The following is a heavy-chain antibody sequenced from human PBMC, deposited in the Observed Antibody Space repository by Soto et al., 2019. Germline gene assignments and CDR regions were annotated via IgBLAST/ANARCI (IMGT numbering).Heavy chain of an antibody. CDR2: IYPGDSDS. Sequence: GDSLKISCEGSGYTFTTYWVAWVRQMPGKGLEWVGSIYPGDSDSRYNPSVQGQVTISADRSISTAYLQWNSLKASDTAMYFCARHKGYCSSTSCYGMDVWGQGTTVTVSS. D-gene: IGHD2-15*01. CDR3: ARHKGYCSSTSCYGMDV. J-gene: IGHJ6*02. CDR1: GYTFTTYW. V-gene: IGHV5-51*01.